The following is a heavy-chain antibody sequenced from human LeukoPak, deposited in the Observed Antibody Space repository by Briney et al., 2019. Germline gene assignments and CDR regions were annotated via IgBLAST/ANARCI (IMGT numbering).Heavy chain of an antibody. Sequence: SETLSLTCTVSGGSISSYYWSWIRQPPGKGLEWIGYIYYSGSTNYNPSLKSRVTISVDTSKNQFSLKLNSVTAADTAVYYCARAGGYYYYGMDVWGQGTTVTVSS. CDR2: IYYSGST. D-gene: IGHD3-16*01. J-gene: IGHJ6*02. CDR3: ARAGGYYYYGMDV. CDR1: GGSISSYY. V-gene: IGHV4-59*01.